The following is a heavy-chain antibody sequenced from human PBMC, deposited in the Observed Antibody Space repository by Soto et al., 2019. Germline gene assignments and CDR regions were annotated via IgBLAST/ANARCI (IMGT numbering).Heavy chain of an antibody. CDR1: GYTFSSYY. V-gene: IGHV1-46*01. D-gene: IGHD3-3*01. J-gene: IGHJ4*02. Sequence: ASVKVSCKASGYTFSSYYMHWVRQAPGQGLEWVGIINPSSGSTTYAQNFQGRVTMTRDTSTSTVYMELSSLRSEDTGVYCCARGSRSGYYYIDYWGQRTSVIGSA. CDR2: INPSSGST. CDR3: ARGSRSGYYYIDY.